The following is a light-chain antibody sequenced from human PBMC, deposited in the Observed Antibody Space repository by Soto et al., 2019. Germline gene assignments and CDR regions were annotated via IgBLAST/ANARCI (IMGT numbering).Light chain of an antibody. CDR2: AVN. J-gene: IGLJ1*01. Sequence: QSVLTQPASVSGSPGQSITISCTGTSSDVGGYDYVSWYQLHPGKAPKLMVFAVNNRPSGVSFRFSRSKPSNTASLTISALQAEDEADYFCSSYSISTAYLFGTGTKVTVL. CDR3: SSYSISTAYL. V-gene: IGLV2-14*01. CDR1: SSDVGGYDY.